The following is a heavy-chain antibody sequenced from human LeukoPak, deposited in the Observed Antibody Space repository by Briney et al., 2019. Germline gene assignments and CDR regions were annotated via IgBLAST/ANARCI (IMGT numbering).Heavy chain of an antibody. CDR3: ASFTLAVAGRSDY. Sequence: ASVKVSCKASGYTFTGYYMHWVRQAPGQGLEWMGWINPNSGGTNYAQKFQGRVTMTRDTSISTAYMELSRLRSDDTAMYYCASFTLAVAGRSDYWGQGTLVTVSS. CDR2: INPNSGGT. D-gene: IGHD6-19*01. CDR1: GYTFTGYY. J-gene: IGHJ4*02. V-gene: IGHV1-2*02.